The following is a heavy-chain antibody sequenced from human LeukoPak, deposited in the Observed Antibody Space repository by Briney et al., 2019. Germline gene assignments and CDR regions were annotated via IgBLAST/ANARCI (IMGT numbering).Heavy chain of an antibody. Sequence: PGRSLRLSCTGSGFTFRDYTMTWIRQAPGKGLEWVSFIRKKADGGTPEYAASVKGRFTISRDDSKSIAYLQMNGLKTDDTAVYYCTTDPPTRYWGQGTLVSVSS. CDR3: TTDPPTRY. CDR2: IRKKADGGTP. V-gene: IGHV3-49*03. D-gene: IGHD1-26*01. CDR1: GFTFRDYT. J-gene: IGHJ4*02.